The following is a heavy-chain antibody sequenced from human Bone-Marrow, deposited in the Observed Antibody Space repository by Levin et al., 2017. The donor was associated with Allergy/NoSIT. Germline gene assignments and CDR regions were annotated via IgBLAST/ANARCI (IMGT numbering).Heavy chain of an antibody. J-gene: IGHJ3*01. CDR2: ISSTSVTV. Sequence: LSLTCAASGFIFSGYSMHWVRQAPGKGLEWISYISSTSVTVFYGDSAKGRFTISRDNGQNSLFLQMTNLRVDDTAVYYCARDRVGVSDALDLWGQGTMVTVAS. D-gene: IGHD1-26*01. V-gene: IGHV3-48*01. CDR1: GFIFSGYS. CDR3: ARDRVGVSDALDL.